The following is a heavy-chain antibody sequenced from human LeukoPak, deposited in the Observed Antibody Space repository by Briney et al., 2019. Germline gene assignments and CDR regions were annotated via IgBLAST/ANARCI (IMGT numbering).Heavy chain of an antibody. J-gene: IGHJ4*02. D-gene: IGHD5-12*01. V-gene: IGHV1-2*02. CDR3: ARGGWLRPEVDY. CDR2: INPNSGGT. CDR1: GYTFTGYY. Sequence: ASVKVSCKASGYTFTGYYMQGVRQAPGQGREGMGWINPNSGGTNYAQKFQGRVTMTRDTSISTAYMEPSRLRSDDTAVYYCARGGWLRPEVDYWGQGTLVTVSS.